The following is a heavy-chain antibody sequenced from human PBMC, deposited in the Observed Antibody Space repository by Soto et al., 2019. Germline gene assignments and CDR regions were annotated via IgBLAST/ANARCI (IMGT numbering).Heavy chain of an antibody. CDR2: IYYSGST. J-gene: IGHJ3*02. CDR3: ARQEWLRFKSDAFDI. Sequence: QVQLQESGPGLVKPSETLSLTCTVSGGSISSYYWSWIRQPPGKGLEWIGYIYYSGSTNYNPSLKSRVTISVDTSKTQFSLKLSSVTAADTAVYYCARQEWLRFKSDAFDIWGQGTMVTVSS. D-gene: IGHD5-12*01. V-gene: IGHV4-59*08. CDR1: GGSISSYY.